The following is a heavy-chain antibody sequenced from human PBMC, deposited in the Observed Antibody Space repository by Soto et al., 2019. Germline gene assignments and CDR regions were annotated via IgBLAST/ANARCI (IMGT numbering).Heavy chain of an antibody. CDR3: ARVPLRYSSSHNFDS. CDR2: IYNTETF. J-gene: IGHJ4*02. D-gene: IGHD6-19*01. V-gene: IGHV4-61*01. CDR1: GVSVSSGSFY. Sequence: SETLSLTCSVSGVSVSSGSFYWSWIRQPPGKGLEWIGFIYNTETFNYNPSLKSRVTLSVDASKHQFTLKLSSVTAADTAVYYCARVPLRYSSSHNFDSWGQGALVTVSS.